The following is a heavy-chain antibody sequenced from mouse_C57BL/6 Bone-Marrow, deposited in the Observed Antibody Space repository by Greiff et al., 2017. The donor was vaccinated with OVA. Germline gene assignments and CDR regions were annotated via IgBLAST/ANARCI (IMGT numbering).Heavy chain of an antibody. Sequence: EVQLQQSGPELVKPGASVKIPCKASGYTFTDYNMDWVKQSHGKSLEWIGDINPNNGGTIYNQKFKGKATLTVDKSSRTALLELRSLTSEDTAVDYWERGRIYYYGSSYWDIDVWGTGTTVTGSS. CDR3: ERGRIYYYGSSYWDIDV. V-gene: IGHV1-18*01. J-gene: IGHJ1*03. CDR2: INPNNGGT. D-gene: IGHD1-1*01. CDR1: GYTFTDYN.